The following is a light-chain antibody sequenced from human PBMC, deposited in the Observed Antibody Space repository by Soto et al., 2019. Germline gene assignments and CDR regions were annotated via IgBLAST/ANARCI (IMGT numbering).Light chain of an antibody. V-gene: IGLV2-14*01. CDR1: SSDVGGYKY. Sequence: QSVLTQPASVSGSPGQSITISCTGTSSDVGGYKYVSWYQQHPGKVPQLMMFEVSHRPSGVSTRFSGSKSGSTASLTISGLQADDEADYYCSSYTSSSTLYVFGTGTKVTVL. CDR2: EVS. J-gene: IGLJ1*01. CDR3: SSYTSSSTLYV.